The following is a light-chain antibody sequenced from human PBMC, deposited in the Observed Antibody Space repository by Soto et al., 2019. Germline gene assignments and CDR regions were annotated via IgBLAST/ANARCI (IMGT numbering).Light chain of an antibody. CDR1: QSVSSTY. CDR2: GAA. Sequence: EIVLTQAPGTLSLSPGERATLSCRASQSVSSTYLAWYQHTPGQAPRLLIYGAATSAAGVPDRFSGSASGTDFTLTISRLEPEDFAVSYCQQYGSSPLFTFGPGTKVEIK. CDR3: QQYGSSPLFT. V-gene: IGKV3-20*01. J-gene: IGKJ3*01.